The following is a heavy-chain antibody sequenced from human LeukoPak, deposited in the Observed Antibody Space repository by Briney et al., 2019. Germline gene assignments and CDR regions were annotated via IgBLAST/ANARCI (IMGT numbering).Heavy chain of an antibody. J-gene: IGHJ3*02. CDR3: ARDLVSSSWFDAFDI. V-gene: IGHV3-21*01. CDR2: ISSSSSYI. Sequence: GGSLRLSCAASGFTFSNYVMSWVRQAPGKGLEWVSSISSSSSYIYYADSVKGRFTISRDNAKNSLYLQMNSLRAEDTAVYYCARDLVSSSWFDAFDIWGQGTMVTVSS. D-gene: IGHD6-13*01. CDR1: GFTFSNYV.